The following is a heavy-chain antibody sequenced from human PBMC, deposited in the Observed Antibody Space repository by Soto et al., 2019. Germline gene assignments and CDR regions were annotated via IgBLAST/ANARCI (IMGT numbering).Heavy chain of an antibody. Sequence: QVQLVESGGGVVQPGRSLRLSCAASGFTFSSYGMHWFRQAPGKGLEWVAVISYDGSNKYYADSVKGRFTISRDNSKNTLYLQMNSLRAEDTAVYYCAKDYAAMWKPTNFDYWGKGTMVTVSS. J-gene: IGHJ4*02. CDR1: GFTFSSYG. V-gene: IGHV3-30*18. CDR3: AKDYAAMWKPTNFDY. D-gene: IGHD5-18*01. CDR2: ISYDGSNK.